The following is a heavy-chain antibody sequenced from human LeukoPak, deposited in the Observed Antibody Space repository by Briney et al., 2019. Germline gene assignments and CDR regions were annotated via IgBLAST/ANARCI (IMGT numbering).Heavy chain of an antibody. Sequence: GGSLRLSCAASGFTVSSNYMSWVRQAPGKGLEWVSVISGSGGSTYYADSVKGRFTISRDNSKNTLYLQMNSLRAEDTAVYYCAKDPSGSYFLDWGQGTLVTVSS. D-gene: IGHD1-26*01. J-gene: IGHJ4*02. V-gene: IGHV3-23*01. CDR3: AKDPSGSYFLD. CDR2: ISGSGGST. CDR1: GFTVSSNY.